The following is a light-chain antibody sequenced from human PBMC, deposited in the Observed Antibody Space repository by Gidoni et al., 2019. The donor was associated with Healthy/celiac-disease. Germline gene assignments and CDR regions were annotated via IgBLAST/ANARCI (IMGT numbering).Light chain of an antibody. J-gene: IGLJ1*01. Sequence: QPVLTQPPSVSGAPGQRVPISCTGSSSNIGAGYDVHWYQQLPGTAPNLLIYGNSNRPSGVPDRFSGSKSGTSASLAITGLQAEDEADYYCQSYDSSLSGYVFGTGTKVTVL. CDR3: QSYDSSLSGYV. CDR1: SSNIGAGYD. CDR2: GNS. V-gene: IGLV1-40*01.